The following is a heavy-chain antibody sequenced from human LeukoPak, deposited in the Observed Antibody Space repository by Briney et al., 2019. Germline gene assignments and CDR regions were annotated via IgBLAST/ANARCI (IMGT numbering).Heavy chain of an antibody. CDR1: GYTFTGYY. CDR3: ARELAAMVNNFDY. V-gene: IGHV1-2*06. CDR2: INPNSGGT. J-gene: IGHJ4*02. Sequence: ASVKVSCKASGYTFTGYYMHWARQAPGQGLEWMGRINPNSGGTNYAQKFQGRVTMTRDTSISTAYMELSRLRSDDTAVYYCARELAAMVNNFDYWGQGTLVTVS. D-gene: IGHD5-18*01.